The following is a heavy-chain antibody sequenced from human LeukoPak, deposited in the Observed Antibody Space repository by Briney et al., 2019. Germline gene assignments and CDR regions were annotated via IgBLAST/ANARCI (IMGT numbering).Heavy chain of an antibody. CDR1: GGSISRYY. Sequence: SETLSLTCTVSGGSISRYYWSWIRQPPGKGLEWIGYKDYSGSTNYNRSLKSRVTISVDTSKNEFSLKLSSVTAADTAVYYCARVYGARDAFDIWGQGTMVTVSS. CDR2: KDYSGST. D-gene: IGHD4-17*01. J-gene: IGHJ3*02. V-gene: IGHV4-59*01. CDR3: ARVYGARDAFDI.